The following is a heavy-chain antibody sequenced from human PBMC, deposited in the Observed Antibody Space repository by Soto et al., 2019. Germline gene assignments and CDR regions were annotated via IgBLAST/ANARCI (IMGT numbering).Heavy chain of an antibody. D-gene: IGHD6-13*01. CDR1: GCTFSNYA. CDR3: TRGSEPAYSSWYVNGDC. Sequence: ASVKVSCKAAGCTFSNYAIHWVRQAPGQRLEWLGWINAINGNTKYSQEFQGRVTITMDTSASTVYMEVSSLTFEDTAVYYCTRGSEPAYSSWYVNGDCWGQGPLVIVSS. CDR2: INAINGNT. J-gene: IGHJ4*02. V-gene: IGHV1-3*01.